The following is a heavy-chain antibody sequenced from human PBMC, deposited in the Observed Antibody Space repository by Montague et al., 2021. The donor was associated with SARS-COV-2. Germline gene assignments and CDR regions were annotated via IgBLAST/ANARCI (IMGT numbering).Heavy chain of an antibody. CDR1: GFTFSFYA. J-gene: IGHJ4*02. D-gene: IGHD1-14*01. V-gene: IGHV3-30-3*01. CDR3: AREGLTGNLAHFDY. CDR2: ISYNGSNK. Sequence: SLRLSCAASGFTFSFYAIHWVRQAPGKGLEWVAVISYNGSNKYYADSVRGRFTISRDNSKTTLYLQMNSLRAEDTAVYYCAREGLTGNLAHFDYWGQGTLVTVSA.